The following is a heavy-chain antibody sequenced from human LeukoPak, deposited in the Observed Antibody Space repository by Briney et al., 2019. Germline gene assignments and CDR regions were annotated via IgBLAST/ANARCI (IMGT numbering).Heavy chain of an antibody. CDR1: GYTLTELS. CDR3: ATAPPGSYLARIAY. D-gene: IGHD1-26*01. V-gene: IGHV1-24*01. CDR2: FDPEDGET. Sequence: ASVKVSCKVSGYTLTELSMHWVRQAPGKGLEWMGGFDPEDGETIYAQKFQGRVTMTEDTSTDTAYMELSSLRSEDTAVYYCATAPPGSYLARIAYWGQGTLVTVSS. J-gene: IGHJ4*02.